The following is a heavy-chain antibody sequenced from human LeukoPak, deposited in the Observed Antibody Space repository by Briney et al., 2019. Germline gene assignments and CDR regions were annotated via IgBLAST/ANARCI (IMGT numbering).Heavy chain of an antibody. CDR1: GGSISSYY. J-gene: IGHJ3*02. V-gene: IGHV4-4*07. CDR3: ARVTDYDSSGYYWGAFDI. D-gene: IGHD3-22*01. Sequence: SETLSLTCTVSGGSISSYYWSWIRQPPGKGLEWVGRIYTSGSTNYNPSLKRRVTMSVDTSKNQFSLKLSSVTAADTAMYYCARVTDYDSSGYYWGAFDIWGQGTMVTVSS. CDR2: IYTSGST.